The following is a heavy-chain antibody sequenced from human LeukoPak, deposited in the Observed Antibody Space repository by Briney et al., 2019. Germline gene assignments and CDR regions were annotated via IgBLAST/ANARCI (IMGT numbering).Heavy chain of an antibody. D-gene: IGHD4-17*01. Sequence: PGGSLRLSCAASGFTFSRYDMSWVRRAPGKGLEWVSGISDTGESTYYVDSVKGRFTISRDNSKNTLYLQMNSLRAEDTAVYHCAKERTETTAYFDYWGQGTLVTVSS. CDR1: GFTFSRYD. CDR2: ISDTGEST. J-gene: IGHJ4*02. V-gene: IGHV3-23*01. CDR3: AKERTETTAYFDY.